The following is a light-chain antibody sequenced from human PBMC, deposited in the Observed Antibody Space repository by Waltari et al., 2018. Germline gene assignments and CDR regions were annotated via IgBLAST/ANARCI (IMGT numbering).Light chain of an antibody. V-gene: IGLV3-25*03. Sequence: SYDLTQPASVSVSPGQTARITCSGDAFPKQYAYWYQKKPGQDPGLTIYKDTESPSGIPERFSGSTSGTTVTLTITGVLAEDEAQYYCQSADSSERWVFGGGTKLTVL. CDR3: QSADSSERWV. J-gene: IGLJ3*02. CDR2: KDT. CDR1: AFPKQY.